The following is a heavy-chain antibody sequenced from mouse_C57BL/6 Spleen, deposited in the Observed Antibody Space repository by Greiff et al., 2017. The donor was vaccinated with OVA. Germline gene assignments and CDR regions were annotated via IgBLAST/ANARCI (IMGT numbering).Heavy chain of an antibody. Sequence: EVKLVESGGGLVKPGGSLKLSCAASGFTFSDYGMHWVRQAPEKGLEWVAYISSGSSTIYYADTVKGRFTISRDNAKNTLFLQMTSLRSEDTAMYYCARGGYYGSLYAMDYWGQGTSVTVSS. J-gene: IGHJ4*01. CDR2: ISSGSSTI. D-gene: IGHD1-1*01. CDR3: ARGGYYGSLYAMDY. V-gene: IGHV5-17*01. CDR1: GFTFSDYG.